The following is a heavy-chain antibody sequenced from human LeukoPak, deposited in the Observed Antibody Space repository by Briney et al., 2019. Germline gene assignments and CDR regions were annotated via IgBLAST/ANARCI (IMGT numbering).Heavy chain of an antibody. CDR1: GGSISSSSYY. Sequence: PSETLSLTCTVSGGSISSSSYYWGWIRQPPGKGRGWMGRIYYSGSTYYNPSLKSRVTISVDTSKNQFSLKLSSVTAADTAVYYCARAGRQWLVRGGFDYWGQGTLVTVSS. D-gene: IGHD6-19*01. V-gene: IGHV4-39*07. CDR2: IYYSGST. CDR3: ARAGRQWLVRGGFDY. J-gene: IGHJ4*02.